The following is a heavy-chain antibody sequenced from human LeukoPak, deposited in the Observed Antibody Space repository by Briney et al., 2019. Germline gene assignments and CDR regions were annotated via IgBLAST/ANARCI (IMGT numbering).Heavy chain of an antibody. D-gene: IGHD3-3*01. CDR3: ARGAGLRFLEWLSYYYYGMDV. CDR1: GGSIRSSYYY. V-gene: IGHV4-39*07. J-gene: IGHJ6*02. CDR2: INHSGST. Sequence: TASETLSLTCTVSGGSIRSSYYYWGWIRQPPGKGLEWIGEINHSGSTNYNPSLKSRVTISVDTSKNQFSLKLSSVTAADTAVYYCARGAGLRFLEWLSYYYYGMDVWGQGTTVTVSS.